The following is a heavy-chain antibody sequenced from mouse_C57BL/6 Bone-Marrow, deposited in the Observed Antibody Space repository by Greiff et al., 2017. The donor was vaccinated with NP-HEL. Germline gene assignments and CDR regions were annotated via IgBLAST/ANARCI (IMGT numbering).Heavy chain of an antibody. CDR3: ARECYGSSFFDY. CDR1: GYSITSGYY. D-gene: IGHD1-1*01. J-gene: IGHJ2*01. V-gene: IGHV3-6*01. CDR2: ISYDGSN. Sequence: EVKLVESGPGLVKPSQSLSLTCSVTGYSITSGYYWNWIRQFPGNKLEWMGYISYDGSNNYNPSLKNRISITRDTSKNQFFLKLNSVTTEDTATYYCARECYGSSFFDYWGQGTTLTVSS.